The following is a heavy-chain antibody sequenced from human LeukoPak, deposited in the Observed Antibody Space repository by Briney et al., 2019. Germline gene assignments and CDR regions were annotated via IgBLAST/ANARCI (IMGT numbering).Heavy chain of an antibody. Sequence: ASVKVSCKASGYTFTSYGISWVRQAPGQGLEWMGWISAYNGNTNYAQKLQGRVTMTTDTSTSTAYMELRSLRSDDTAVYYCARRGKRYCSGGSCFSVPFDPWGQGTLVTVSS. D-gene: IGHD2-15*01. CDR2: ISAYNGNT. V-gene: IGHV1-18*01. J-gene: IGHJ5*02. CDR3: ARRGKRYCSGGSCFSVPFDP. CDR1: GYTFTSYG.